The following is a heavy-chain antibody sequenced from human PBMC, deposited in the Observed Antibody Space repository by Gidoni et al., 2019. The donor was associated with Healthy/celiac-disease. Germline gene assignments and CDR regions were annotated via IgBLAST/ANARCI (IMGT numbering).Heavy chain of an antibody. V-gene: IGHV3-15*01. CDR3: TTDSPTSSSWEKNAFDI. CDR2: IKSKTDGGTT. J-gene: IGHJ3*02. CDR1: GFTFSNAW. D-gene: IGHD6-13*01. Sequence: EVQLVESGGGLVKPGGSLRLSCAASGFTFSNAWMSWVRQAPGKGLEWVGRIKSKTDGGTTDYAAPVKGRFTISRDDSKNTLYLQMNSLKTEDTAVYYCTTDSPTSSSWEKNAFDIWGQGTMVTVSS.